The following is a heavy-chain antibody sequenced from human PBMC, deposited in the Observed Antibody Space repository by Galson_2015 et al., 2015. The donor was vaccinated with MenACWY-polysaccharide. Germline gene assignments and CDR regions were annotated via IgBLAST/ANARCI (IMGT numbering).Heavy chain of an antibody. J-gene: IGHJ4*02. Sequence: SLRLSCAASGFTFTASGMHWVRQAPGKGLEWVAVISYDGIHKHYTNSVRGRFTISRDNSKNTLYLQINSLRAEDTAVYYCATVTGDYARGSLDNWGQGTLVTVSP. CDR3: ATVTGDYARGSLDN. D-gene: IGHD4-17*01. V-gene: IGHV3-30*03. CDR1: GFTFTASG. CDR2: ISYDGIHK.